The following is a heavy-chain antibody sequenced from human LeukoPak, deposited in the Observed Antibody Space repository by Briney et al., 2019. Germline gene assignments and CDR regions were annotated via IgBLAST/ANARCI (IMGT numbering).Heavy chain of an antibody. CDR1: GFTFSDYS. J-gene: IGHJ4*02. CDR3: ARSSGYPFFDY. CDR2: ITSTSDTI. V-gene: IGHV3-48*01. D-gene: IGHD3-22*01. Sequence: GGSLRLSCEASGFTFSDYSMNWVRQAPGEGLEWLSYITSTSDTIYYADSVKGRFTSSRDNAMNSVYLQMNSLRAEDTAVYYCARSSGYPFFDYWGQGTLVTVSS.